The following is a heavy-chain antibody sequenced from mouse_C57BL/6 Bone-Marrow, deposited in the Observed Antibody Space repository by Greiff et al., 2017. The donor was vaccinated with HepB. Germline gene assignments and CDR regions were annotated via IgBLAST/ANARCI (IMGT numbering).Heavy chain of an antibody. V-gene: IGHV14-4*01. D-gene: IGHD2-3*01. CDR3: TTPDGYYEFAY. Sequence: VQLQQSGAELVRPGASVKLSCTASGFNIKDDYMHWVKQRPEQGLEWIGWIDPENGDTEYASKFQGKATITADTSSNTAYLQLSSLTSEDTAVYYCTTPDGYYEFAYWGQGTLVTVSA. CDR2: IDPENGDT. CDR1: GFNIKDDY. J-gene: IGHJ3*01.